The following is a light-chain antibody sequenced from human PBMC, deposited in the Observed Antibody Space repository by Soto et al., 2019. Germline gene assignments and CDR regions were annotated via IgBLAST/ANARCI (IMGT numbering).Light chain of an antibody. Sequence: EIVLTQSPATLSLSPGERATLSCRASPSVSSYLVWYQQKPGQAPRLLISDASNRATGIPARFRGSGSGADFTLTISSLEPEDFALYDCHQYNSWPPWTFGQGTKVEIK. CDR2: DAS. CDR3: HQYNSWPPWT. CDR1: PSVSSY. J-gene: IGKJ2*02. V-gene: IGKV3-11*01.